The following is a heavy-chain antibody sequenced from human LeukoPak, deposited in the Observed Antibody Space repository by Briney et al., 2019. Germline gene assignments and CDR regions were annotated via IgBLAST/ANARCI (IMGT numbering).Heavy chain of an antibody. CDR2: ISGSGGST. V-gene: IGHV3-23*01. Sequence: PGGSLRLSCAASGFTFSSYAMSWVRQAPGKGLEWVSAISGSGGSTYYADSVKGRFTISRDNSKNTLYLQMNSLRAEDTAVYYCAKDEYCYGSGSSNWFDPWGQGTLVTVSS. J-gene: IGHJ5*02. CDR1: GFTFSSYA. CDR3: AKDEYCYGSGSSNWFDP. D-gene: IGHD3-10*01.